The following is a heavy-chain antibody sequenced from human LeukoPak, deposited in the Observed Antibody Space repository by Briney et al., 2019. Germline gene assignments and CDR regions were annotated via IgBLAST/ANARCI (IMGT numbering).Heavy chain of an antibody. V-gene: IGHV1-69*04. D-gene: IGHD2-15*01. CDR3: ARDPEGNGYLYYFDY. Sequence: EASVKVSCKASGGTFGSYAISWVRQAPGQGLEWMGRIIPILGIANYAQKFQGRVTITADKSTSTAYMELSSLRSEDTAVYYCARDPEGNGYLYYFDYWGQGTLVTVSS. CDR1: GGTFGSYA. CDR2: IIPILGIA. J-gene: IGHJ4*02.